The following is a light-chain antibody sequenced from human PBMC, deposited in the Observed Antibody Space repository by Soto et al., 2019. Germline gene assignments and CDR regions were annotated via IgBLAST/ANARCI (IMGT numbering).Light chain of an antibody. Sequence: DIQMTQSPSSLSASVGDRVTITCRASQGISNYLAWYQQKPGKVPKLLIYAASTLQSAFPARFSGSGSATDFTLTISSLQPESVATYYLQKNNSAPWAFGQGTKVEIK. J-gene: IGKJ1*01. V-gene: IGKV1-27*01. CDR1: QGISNY. CDR2: AAS. CDR3: QKNNSAPWA.